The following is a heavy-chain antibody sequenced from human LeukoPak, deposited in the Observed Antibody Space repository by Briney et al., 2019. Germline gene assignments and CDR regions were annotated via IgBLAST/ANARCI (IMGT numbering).Heavy chain of an antibody. V-gene: IGHV3-48*03. J-gene: IGHJ4*02. CDR1: GFTFSSYE. D-gene: IGHD2-21*02. Sequence: PGGSLRLSCAASGFTFSSYEMNWVRQAPGKGLEWVSYISSSGSTYYADSVKGRFTISRDNSKNTLYLQMNSLRAEDTAVYYCACGGGDCSSWGQGTLVTVSS. CDR3: ACGGGDCSS. CDR2: ISSSGST.